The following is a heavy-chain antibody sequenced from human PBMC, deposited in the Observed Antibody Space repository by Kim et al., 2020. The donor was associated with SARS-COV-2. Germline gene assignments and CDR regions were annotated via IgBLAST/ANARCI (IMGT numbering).Heavy chain of an antibody. CDR2: IKQDGSEK. Sequence: GGSLRLSCAASGFTFSSYWMSWVRQAPGKGLEWVANIKQDGSEKYYVDSVKGRFTISRDNAKNSLYLQMNSLRAEDTAVYYCARVMQLAWWGWFDPWGQGTLVTVSS. V-gene: IGHV3-7*01. CDR1: GFTFSSYW. J-gene: IGHJ5*02. D-gene: IGHD2-8*02. CDR3: ARVMQLAWWGWFDP.